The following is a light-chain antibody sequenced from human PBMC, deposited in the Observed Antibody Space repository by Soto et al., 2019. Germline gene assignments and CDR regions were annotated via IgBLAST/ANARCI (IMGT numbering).Light chain of an antibody. Sequence: DIVLTQSPGTLSLSPGEGATLSCRASQSVRSNYLAWYQQKPGQAPRLLIYGASSRATGIPDRFSGSGSGTDFTLTISRLEPADFAVYYCQHYGGSPLYTFGQGTKLEIK. CDR2: GAS. CDR1: QSVRSNY. V-gene: IGKV3-20*01. CDR3: QHYGGSPLYT. J-gene: IGKJ2*01.